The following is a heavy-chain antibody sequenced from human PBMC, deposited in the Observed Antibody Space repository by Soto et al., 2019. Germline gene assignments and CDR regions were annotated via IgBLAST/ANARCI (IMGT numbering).Heavy chain of an antibody. J-gene: IGHJ4*02. CDR3: VRGHWSFDY. V-gene: IGHV3-72*01. D-gene: IGHD2-8*02. CDR1: GFTLSDHY. Sequence: PGGSLRLSCAASGFTLSDHYIDWGRQAPGKGLEWVARSRNKDHSYSTEYAASVKGRFTISRDDSQNSLYLLMTSLKAEDTAVYYCVRGHWSFDYWGQGTVVTVPQ. CDR2: SRNKDHSYST.